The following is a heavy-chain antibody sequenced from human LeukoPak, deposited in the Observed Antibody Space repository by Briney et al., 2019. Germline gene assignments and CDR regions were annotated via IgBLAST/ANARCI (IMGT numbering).Heavy chain of an antibody. Sequence: GGSLRLSCAASGFTFSSYAMSWVRQAPGKGLDWVSAISGSGGSTYYADSVKGRFTISRDNSRDTLYLQMNSLRAEDTAVYYCAKGYYDYVWGSYYFDYWGQGTLVTVSS. CDR1: GFTFSSYA. D-gene: IGHD3-16*01. CDR2: ISGSGGST. V-gene: IGHV3-23*01. CDR3: AKGYYDYVWGSYYFDY. J-gene: IGHJ4*02.